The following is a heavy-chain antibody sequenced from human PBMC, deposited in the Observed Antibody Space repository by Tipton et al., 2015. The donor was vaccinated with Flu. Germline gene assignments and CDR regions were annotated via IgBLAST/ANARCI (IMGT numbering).Heavy chain of an antibody. Sequence: QVQLVQSGAEVKKPGASVKVSCKASGYTFTSYYMHWVRQAPGQGLEWMGIINPSGGSTSYAQKFQGRVTMTRDTSTSTVYMELSSLRSEDTAVYYCARDVAGDCTNGVCYPVGPDYYYYYGMDVWGQGTTVTVSS. J-gene: IGHJ6*02. CDR2: INPSGGST. V-gene: IGHV1-46*01. D-gene: IGHD2-8*01. CDR3: ARDVAGDCTNGVCYPVGPDYYYYYGMDV. CDR1: GYTFTSYY.